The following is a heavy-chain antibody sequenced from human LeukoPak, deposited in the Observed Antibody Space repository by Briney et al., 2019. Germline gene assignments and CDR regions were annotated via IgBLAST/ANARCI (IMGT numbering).Heavy chain of an antibody. CDR2: IIPIFGTA. V-gene: IGHV1-69*05. J-gene: IGHJ4*02. D-gene: IGHD4-17*01. Sequence: SVKVSCKASGYTFTYRYLHWVRQAPGQGLEWMGGIIPIFGTANYAQKFQGRVTITTDESTSTAYMELSSLRSEDTAVYYCARGFRDYGDCFDYWGQGTLVTVSS. CDR1: GYTFTYRY. CDR3: ARGFRDYGDCFDY.